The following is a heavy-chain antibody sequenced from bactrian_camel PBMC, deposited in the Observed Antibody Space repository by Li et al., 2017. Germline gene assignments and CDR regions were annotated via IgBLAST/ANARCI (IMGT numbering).Heavy chain of an antibody. CDR2: IDNDGST. D-gene: IGHD6*01. J-gene: IGHJ4*01. CDR1: PASTCS. V-gene: IGHV3S9*01. CDR3: VAGGGYDGTCPSPVAY. Sequence: HVQLVESGGGSVQVGGSLRLSCAGVPASTCSMGWYRGRELISAIDNDGSTHYKDSVKGRFTISSDNAKNILYLQMNSLKPEDTAMYYCVAGGGYDGTCPSPVAYWGQGTQVTVS.